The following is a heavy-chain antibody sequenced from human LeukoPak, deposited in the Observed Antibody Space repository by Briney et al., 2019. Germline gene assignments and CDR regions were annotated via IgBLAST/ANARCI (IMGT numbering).Heavy chain of an antibody. CDR2: ISYDGSNK. Sequence: GRSLRLSCAASGFTFSSYAMHWVRQAPGKGLEWVAVISYDGSNKHYADSVKGRFTISRDNAKNSLYLQMNSLRAEDTAVYYCAREYDSSGYYTFSYDYYYYYGMDVWGQGTTVTVSS. V-gene: IGHV3-30-3*01. J-gene: IGHJ6*02. D-gene: IGHD3-22*01. CDR1: GFTFSSYA. CDR3: AREYDSSGYYTFSYDYYYYYGMDV.